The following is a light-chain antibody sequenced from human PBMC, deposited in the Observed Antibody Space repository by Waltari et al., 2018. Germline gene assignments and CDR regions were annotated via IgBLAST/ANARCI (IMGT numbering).Light chain of an antibody. CDR1: SSDVGGYHY. Sequence: QSALTQPPSASGSPGQSVTISCTGTSSDVGGYHYVSWYQQHPGKAPKLMIYEVSNRPSGVPDRVSGSKSGNTASLTVSGLQAEDEADYYCTSFASSDNYVFGTGTKVTVL. CDR2: EVS. J-gene: IGLJ1*01. CDR3: TSFASSDNYV. V-gene: IGLV2-8*01.